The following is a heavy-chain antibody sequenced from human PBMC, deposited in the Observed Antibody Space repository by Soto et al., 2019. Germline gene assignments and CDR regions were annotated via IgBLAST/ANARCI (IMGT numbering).Heavy chain of an antibody. J-gene: IGHJ4*02. Sequence: GGSLRLSCAASGFTFNKSLMTWVRQAPGKGLEWVSSISASSGTIYYADSVKGRFTISRDNSNNTLSLQLTSLRADDTAVYWCASGEINANFVPGLGYWGQGTLVTVSS. CDR2: ISASSGTI. CDR1: GFTFNKSL. D-gene: IGHD3-3*01. CDR3: ASGEINANFVPGLGY. V-gene: IGHV3-23*01.